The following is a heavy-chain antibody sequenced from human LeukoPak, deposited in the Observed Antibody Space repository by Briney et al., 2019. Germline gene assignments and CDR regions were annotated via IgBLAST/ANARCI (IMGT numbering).Heavy chain of an antibody. J-gene: IGHJ3*02. Sequence: GASVKVSCKASGGTFSSYAISWVRQAPGQGLEWMGRIIPIFGTANYAQKFQGRVTITTDESTSTAYMELSSLRSEDTAVYYCARGKNGVVPAAIRVDAFDIWGQGTMVTVSS. V-gene: IGHV1-69*05. CDR1: GGTFSSYA. CDR3: ARGKNGVVPAAIRVDAFDI. D-gene: IGHD2-2*02. CDR2: IIPIFGTA.